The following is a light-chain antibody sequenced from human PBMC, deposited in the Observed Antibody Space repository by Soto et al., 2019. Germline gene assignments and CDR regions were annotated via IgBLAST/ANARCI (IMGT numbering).Light chain of an antibody. Sequence: DIQMTQSPSTLSASVGDRVTITCRASQSISSWLAWYQQKPGKAPKLLIYDASSLESGVPSRFSGSGSGTEFTLTISSLQPDDFATYYCQQYNSTWTFGQATKVEIK. V-gene: IGKV1-5*01. CDR3: QQYNSTWT. CDR2: DAS. CDR1: QSISSW. J-gene: IGKJ1*01.